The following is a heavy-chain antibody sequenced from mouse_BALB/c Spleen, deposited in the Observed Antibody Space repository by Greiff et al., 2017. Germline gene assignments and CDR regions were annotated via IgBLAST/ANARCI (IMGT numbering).Heavy chain of an antibody. V-gene: IGHV3-6*02. J-gene: IGHJ2*01. D-gene: IGHD4-1*01. CDR3: ARRGANWANFDY. CDR1: GYSITSGYY. CDR2: ISYDGSN. Sequence: EVKVEESGPGLVKPSQSLSLTCSVTGYSITSGYYWNWIRQFPGNKLEWMGYISYDGSNNYNPSLKNRISITRDTSKNQFFLKLNSVTTEDTATYYCARRGANWANFDYWGQGTTLTVSS.